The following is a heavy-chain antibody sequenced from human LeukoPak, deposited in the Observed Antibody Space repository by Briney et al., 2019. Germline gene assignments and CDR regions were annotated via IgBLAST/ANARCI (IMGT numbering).Heavy chain of an antibody. D-gene: IGHD6-6*01. CDR1: GGSISSYY. J-gene: IGHJ4*02. CDR2: IYTSGST. V-gene: IGHV4-4*07. CDR3: ARTIAARRWGQIDY. Sequence: LETLSLTCTVSGGSISSYYWSWIRQPAGKGLEWIGRIYTSGSTNYNPSLKSRVTMSVDTSKNQFSLKLSSVTAADTAVYYCARTIAARRWGQIDYWGQGTLVTVSS.